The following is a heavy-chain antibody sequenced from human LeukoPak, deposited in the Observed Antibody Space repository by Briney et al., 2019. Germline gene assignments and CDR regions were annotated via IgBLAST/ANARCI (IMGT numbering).Heavy chain of an antibody. D-gene: IGHD5-18*01. Sequence: GGSLRLSCAASGFAFSTYAMSWVRQAPGKGLEWVSALSGSGASTYYADSVKGRFTISRDNSKNTLYLQMNSLRAEDTAIYYCAKDQSYGFDYWGQGTQVTVSS. CDR1: GFAFSTYA. V-gene: IGHV3-23*01. CDR2: LSGSGAST. J-gene: IGHJ4*02. CDR3: AKDQSYGFDY.